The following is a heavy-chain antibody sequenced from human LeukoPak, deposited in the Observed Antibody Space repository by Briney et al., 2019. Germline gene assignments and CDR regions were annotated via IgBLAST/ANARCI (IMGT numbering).Heavy chain of an antibody. J-gene: IGHJ4*02. CDR3: ARLLTGSSSWHIDY. CDR1: GFTFSSYV. Sequence: GSLRLSCAASGFTFSSYVMSWIRQPPGKGLEWIGYSHYSGSTNYNPSLKSRVTISVDTSKNQFSLKLSSVTAADTAVYYCARLLTGSSSWHIDYWGQGTLVTVSS. V-gene: IGHV4-59*08. CDR2: SHYSGST. D-gene: IGHD6-13*01.